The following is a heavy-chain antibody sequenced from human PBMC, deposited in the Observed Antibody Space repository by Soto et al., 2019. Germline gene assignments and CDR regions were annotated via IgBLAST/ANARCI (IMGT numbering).Heavy chain of an antibody. CDR2: ISSSGRYI. Sequence: EVQLVESGGGLVKPGGSLRLSCAASGFTFNTYTMNWVRQAPGKGLEWVSSISSSGRYIYYADSLKGRFTISRDNAKNSLYLQRTSLRAEDTAVYYCATDNGGFDPWGQGTLVTVSS. D-gene: IGHD7-27*01. CDR1: GFTFNTYT. CDR3: ATDNGGFDP. V-gene: IGHV3-21*02. J-gene: IGHJ5*02.